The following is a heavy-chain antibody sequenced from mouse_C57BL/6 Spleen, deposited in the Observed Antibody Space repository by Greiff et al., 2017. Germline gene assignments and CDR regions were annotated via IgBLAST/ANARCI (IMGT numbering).Heavy chain of an antibody. V-gene: IGHV5-4*01. J-gene: IGHJ4*01. CDR3: ARDHSNYAYYAMDY. Sequence: EVQGVESGGGLVKPGGSLKLSCAASGFTFSSYAMSWVRQTPEKRLEWVATISDGGSYTYYPDNVKGRFTISRDNAKNNLYLQMSHLKSEDTAMYNCARDHSNYAYYAMDYWGQGTSVTVSS. CDR2: ISDGGSYT. D-gene: IGHD2-5*01. CDR1: GFTFSSYA.